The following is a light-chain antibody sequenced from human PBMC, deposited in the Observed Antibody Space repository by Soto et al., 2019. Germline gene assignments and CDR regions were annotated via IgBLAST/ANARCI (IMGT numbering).Light chain of an antibody. V-gene: IGKV1-6*01. Sequence: AIQMTQAPSSLSASVGDRFTITCRASQGIRNDLGWYQQKPGKXPKXXIYAASSLQSGVPSRFRGSGSGTDLTITISSLQPEDCATYYCQQRQITPWTFGQGTKVDIK. CDR3: QQRQITPWT. CDR2: AAS. CDR1: QGIRND. J-gene: IGKJ1*01.